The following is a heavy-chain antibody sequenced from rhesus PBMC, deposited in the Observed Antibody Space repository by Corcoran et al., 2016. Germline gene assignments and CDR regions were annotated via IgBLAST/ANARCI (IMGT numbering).Heavy chain of an antibody. Sequence: VQRQESGPGLVRPAETLSLSCADSGDSFSSYWWTWIRQPPGKGREWIGESDGNSGSTNSNSSFESRATVLKDAFKNHLSLNLRSVTAAGTAVYYCAGHIDGTTRDYWGQGVLVTVSS. CDR3: AGHIDGTTRDY. CDR2: SDGNSGST. V-gene: IGHV4-80*01. J-gene: IGHJ4*01. D-gene: IGHD1-14*01. CDR1: GDSFSSYW.